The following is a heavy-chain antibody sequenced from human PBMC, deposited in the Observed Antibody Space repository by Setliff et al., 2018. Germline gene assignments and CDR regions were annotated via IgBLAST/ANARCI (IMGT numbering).Heavy chain of an antibody. CDR1: GFTFGDYA. V-gene: IGHV3-49*04. CDR3: TRASRTYPSLYYFDY. CDR2: IRSKAYGGTT. J-gene: IGHJ4*02. D-gene: IGHD1-1*01. Sequence: RLSCTASGFTFGDYAMSWVRQAPGKGLEWVGFIRSKAYGGTTEYAASVKGRFTISRDDSKSIAYLQMNSLKTEDTAVYYCTRASRTYPSLYYFDYWGQGTLVTVSS.